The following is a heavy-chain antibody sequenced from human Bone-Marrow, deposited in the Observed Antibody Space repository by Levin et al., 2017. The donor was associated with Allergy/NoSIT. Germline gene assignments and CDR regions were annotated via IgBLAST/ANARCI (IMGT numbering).Heavy chain of an antibody. CDR1: GFTVINNY. Sequence: LSLTCAASGFTVINNYMTWVRQAPGKGLEWVSLIYSGGDTYYADSVKGRFTISRDNSKNTVFLQMNSLRVEDTAVYYCARQVYVWGRDYWGQGTLVTVSS. J-gene: IGHJ4*02. D-gene: IGHD3-16*01. CDR3: ARQVYVWGRDY. CDR2: IYSGGDT. V-gene: IGHV3-66*04.